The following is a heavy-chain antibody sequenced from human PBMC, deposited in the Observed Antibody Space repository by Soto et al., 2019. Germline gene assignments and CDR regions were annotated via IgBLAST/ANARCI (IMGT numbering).Heavy chain of an antibody. CDR2: IYWDDDK. V-gene: IGHV2-5*02. CDR1: GFSFSTPGVG. D-gene: IGHD1-1*01. J-gene: IGHJ4*02. Sequence: QITLKESGPTLVKPTQTLTLTCSFSGFSFSTPGVGVGWIRQPPGKPLEWLALIYWDDDKRYSPSLRSRLTITKDTSRNQVVLIMTTMDPLDTGTYYCSHSPPYRCNWDPDYWGQGTLVSVSS. CDR3: SHSPPYRCNWDPDY.